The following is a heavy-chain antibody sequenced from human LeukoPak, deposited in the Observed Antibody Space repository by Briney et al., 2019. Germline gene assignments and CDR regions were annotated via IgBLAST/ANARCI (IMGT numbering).Heavy chain of an antibody. J-gene: IGHJ4*02. D-gene: IGHD3-9*01. CDR2: IKTDGSEK. Sequence: PGGSLRLSCEGSGFTFSNYWMGWVRQAPGKGLQWVANIKTDGSEKYYVDSVKGRFTISRDNAKNSLYLQMNSLRAEDTAVYYCARGKEYFDWLLRAYYFDFWGQGTLVTVSS. CDR1: GFTFSNYW. CDR3: ARGKEYFDWLLRAYYFDF. V-gene: IGHV3-7*01.